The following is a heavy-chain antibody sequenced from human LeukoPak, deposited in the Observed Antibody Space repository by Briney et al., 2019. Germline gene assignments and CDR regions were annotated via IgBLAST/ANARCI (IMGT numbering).Heavy chain of an antibody. Sequence: GGSLRLSCTASGFTFSNYCMHWVRHTPGKGLIWLSRICPGGTITNYADSVKGRFTISRDDAKNMMFLQMNSLRADDTAVYYCVRDFRSADYWGQGILVTVSS. J-gene: IGHJ4*02. CDR1: GFTFSNYC. CDR2: ICPGGTIT. V-gene: IGHV3-74*01. CDR3: VRDFRSADY.